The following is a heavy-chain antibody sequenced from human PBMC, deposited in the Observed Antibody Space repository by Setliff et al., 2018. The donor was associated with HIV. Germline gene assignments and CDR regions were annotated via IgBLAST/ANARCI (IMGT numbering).Heavy chain of an antibody. D-gene: IGHD3-16*02. Sequence: SETLSLTCTVSGDSISSGSHYWSWIRQPAGKGLEWIGHIYTGGNANYNPSLQSRVTISVDTSKNQFSLMLGSMTAADTAVYYCARESLNLGELSSNPDASDIWGQGAMVTVSS. V-gene: IGHV4-61*09. CDR2: IYTGGNA. J-gene: IGHJ3*02. CDR1: GDSISSGSHY. CDR3: ARESLNLGELSSNPDASDI.